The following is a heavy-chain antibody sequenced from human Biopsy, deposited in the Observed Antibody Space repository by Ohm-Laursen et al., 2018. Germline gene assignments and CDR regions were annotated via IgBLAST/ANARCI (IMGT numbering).Heavy chain of an antibody. Sequence: SETLSLTCTVSGGSISGYHWSWIRKSPGKGLEWLAYISYTEGITSNPSLNGRATMSLDTSKNQFSLRLIYVTAADTAVYYCARMPHFDYWGQGILVTVSS. CDR3: ARMPHFDY. CDR2: ISYTEGI. D-gene: IGHD2-2*01. CDR1: GGSISGYH. J-gene: IGHJ4*02. V-gene: IGHV4-59*01.